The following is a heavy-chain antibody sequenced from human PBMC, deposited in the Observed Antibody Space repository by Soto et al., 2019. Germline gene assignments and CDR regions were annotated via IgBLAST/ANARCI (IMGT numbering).Heavy chain of an antibody. Sequence: QVQLQESGPGLVKPSGTLSLTCAVSGDSTSNSNWWSWVRQPPGKGLEWIGEVHHSGSTNYNPSLKSRVTISIDTSKNQFSLELSSVTAADTAVYYCARRIYGDWYFDLWGRGTLVTVTS. J-gene: IGHJ2*01. CDR2: VHHSGST. V-gene: IGHV4-4*02. CDR1: GDSTSNSNW. CDR3: ARRIYGDWYFDL. D-gene: IGHD3-16*01.